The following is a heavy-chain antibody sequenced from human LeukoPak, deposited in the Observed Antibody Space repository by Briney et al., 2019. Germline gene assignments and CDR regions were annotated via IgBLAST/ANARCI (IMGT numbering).Heavy chain of an antibody. J-gene: IGHJ6*03. CDR1: GYTFTSYD. CDR3: ARLHWESGGIYFYYYMDV. CDR2: MNPNNGNT. D-gene: IGHD3-16*01. Sequence: ASVKVSCKASGYTFTSYDINWVRQAPVQGLEWMASMNPNNGNTAYARKFQGGVTMTRDTSIGTAYLELSALRSEDTAVYYCARLHWESGGIYFYYYMDVWGKGTTVTVSS. V-gene: IGHV1-8*01.